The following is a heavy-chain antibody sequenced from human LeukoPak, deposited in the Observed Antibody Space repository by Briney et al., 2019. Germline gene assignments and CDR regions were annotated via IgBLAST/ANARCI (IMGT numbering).Heavy chain of an antibody. D-gene: IGHD3-16*01. Sequence: SQTLSLTCTVSGGSISSGGYYWSWIRQPPGKGLEWIGYIYHSGSTYYNPSLKSRVTISVDRSKNQFSLKLSSVTAADTAVYYCARGRSLGFDPWGQGTLVTVSS. J-gene: IGHJ5*02. V-gene: IGHV4-30-2*01. CDR3: ARGRSLGFDP. CDR1: GGSISSGGYY. CDR2: IYHSGST.